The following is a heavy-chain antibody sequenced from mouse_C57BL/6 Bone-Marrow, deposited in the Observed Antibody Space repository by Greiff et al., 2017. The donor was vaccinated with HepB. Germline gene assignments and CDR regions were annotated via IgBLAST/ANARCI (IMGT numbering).Heavy chain of an antibody. Sequence: EVQLVESGPVLVKPGASVKMSCKASGYTFTDYYMNWVKQSHGKRLEWIGVINHYNGGHSYNQKFKGKATFTVDKSSITAYMELNSLTSEDSAVYYCARRNYYGSSYRDFDYWGQGTTLTVSS. CDR1: GYTFTDYY. V-gene: IGHV1-19*01. CDR3: ARRNYYGSSYRDFDY. D-gene: IGHD1-1*01. J-gene: IGHJ2*01. CDR2: INHYNGGH.